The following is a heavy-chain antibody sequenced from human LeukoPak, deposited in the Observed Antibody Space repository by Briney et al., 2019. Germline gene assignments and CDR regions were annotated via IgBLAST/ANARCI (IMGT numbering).Heavy chain of an antibody. J-gene: IGHJ6*02. CDR3: ARDRAVAGTGYYYYGMDV. CDR2: IYSGGST. Sequence: PGGSLRLSCAASGFTVSSNYMSWVRQAPGKGLEWVSVIYSGGSTYYADSVKGRFTISRYNSKNTLYLQMNSLRAEDTAVYYCARDRAVAGTGYYYYGMDVWGQGTTVTVSS. CDR1: GFTVSSNY. D-gene: IGHD6-19*01. V-gene: IGHV3-53*01.